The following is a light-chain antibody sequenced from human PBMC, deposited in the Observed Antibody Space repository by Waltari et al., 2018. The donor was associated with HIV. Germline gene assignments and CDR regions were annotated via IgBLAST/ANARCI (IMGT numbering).Light chain of an antibody. Sequence: NFMLTQPHSVSESPGKTVTISCARSSGNIASNPVQSYQQRPGSAPTPVIYEDTQRTSGVPDRFSGSIDSSSNSASLTIYELKTEDEADYYCQSYDSTNPCVFGTGTRVTVL. J-gene: IGLJ1*01. CDR2: EDT. V-gene: IGLV6-57*03. CDR3: QSYDSTNPCV. CDR1: SGNIASNP.